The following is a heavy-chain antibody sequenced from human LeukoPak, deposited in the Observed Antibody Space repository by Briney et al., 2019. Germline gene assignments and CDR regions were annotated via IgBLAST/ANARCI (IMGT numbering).Heavy chain of an antibody. CDR1: GFTFSSYG. CDR3: AKATYSSSWQEIDY. CDR2: IRYDGSNK. V-gene: IGHV3-30*02. D-gene: IGHD6-13*01. Sequence: GGSLRLSRAASGFTFSSYGMHWVRQAPGKGLEWVAFIRYDGSNKYYADSVKGRFTISRDNSKNTLYLQMNSLRAEDTAVYYCAKATYSSSWQEIDYWGQGTLVTVSS. J-gene: IGHJ4*02.